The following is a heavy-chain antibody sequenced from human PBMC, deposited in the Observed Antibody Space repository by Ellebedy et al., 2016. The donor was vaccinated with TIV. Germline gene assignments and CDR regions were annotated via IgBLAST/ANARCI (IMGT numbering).Heavy chain of an antibody. CDR2: IDWDDDK. CDR1: GFPLSTSGMC. Sequence: SGPTLVXPTQTLTLTCTFSGFPLSTSGMCVSWIRQPPGKALEWLALIDWDDDKYYSTSLKTRLTISKDTSKNQVVLTMTNMDPVDTATYYCARIRYSNYAYYFDYWGQGTLVTVSS. CDR3: ARIRYSNYAYYFDY. J-gene: IGHJ4*02. V-gene: IGHV2-70*01. D-gene: IGHD4-11*01.